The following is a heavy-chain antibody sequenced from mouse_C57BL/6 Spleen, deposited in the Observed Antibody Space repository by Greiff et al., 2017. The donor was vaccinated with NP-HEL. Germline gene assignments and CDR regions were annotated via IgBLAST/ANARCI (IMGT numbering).Heavy chain of an antibody. V-gene: IGHV1-61*01. Sequence: VQLQQPGAELVRPGSSVKLSCKASGYTFTSYWMDWVKQRPGQGLEWIGNIYPSDSETHYNQKFKDKATLTVDKSSSTAYMQLSSLTSEDAAVYYCARYLRGYYAMDYWGQGTSVTVSS. CDR3: ARYLRGYYAMDY. D-gene: IGHD3-3*01. CDR1: GYTFTSYW. CDR2: IYPSDSET. J-gene: IGHJ4*01.